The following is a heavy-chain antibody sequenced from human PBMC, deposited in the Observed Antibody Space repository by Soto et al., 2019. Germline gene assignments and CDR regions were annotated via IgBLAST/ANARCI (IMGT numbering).Heavy chain of an antibody. Sequence: QVQLVQSGAEVKKPGASVKVSCKASGYIFTSYGLSWVRQAPGQGLEWMGLVSAYSGDTKYAQKFQGRVTMTTDTTTYTAYRELRSMTSGDTAMMYCAKMAVPGTSPRPHGFAHWGQGTLVTVSS. V-gene: IGHV1-18*01. J-gene: IGHJ5*02. CDR1: GYIFTSYG. CDR3: AKMAVPGTSPRPHGFAH. CDR2: VSAYSGDT. D-gene: IGHD6-19*01.